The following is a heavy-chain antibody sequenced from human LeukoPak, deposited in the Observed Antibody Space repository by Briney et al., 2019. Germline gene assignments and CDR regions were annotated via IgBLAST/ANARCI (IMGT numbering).Heavy chain of an antibody. D-gene: IGHD3-10*01. Sequence: ASVKVSCKASGYTFTGYYMHWVRQAPGQGLEWMGRINPNSGGTNYAQRFQGRVTMTRDTSISTAYMELSRLRSDDTAVYYCARDHYGYSSGSGFDCWGQGNLVTVSS. CDR3: ARDHYGYSSGSGFDC. CDR1: GYTFTGYY. J-gene: IGHJ4*02. V-gene: IGHV1-2*06. CDR2: INPNSGGT.